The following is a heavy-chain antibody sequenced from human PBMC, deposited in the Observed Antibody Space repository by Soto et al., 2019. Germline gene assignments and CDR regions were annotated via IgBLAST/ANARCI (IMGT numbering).Heavy chain of an antibody. Sequence: EASVKVSCKASGYTFTGYYMHWVRQAPGQGLEWMGWINPNSGGTNYAQKFQGRVTMTRDTSISTAYMELSRLRSDDTAVYYCATSVPPAVVGGSYGMDVWGQGTTVTVSS. CDR1: GYTFTGYY. D-gene: IGHD1-26*01. J-gene: IGHJ6*02. CDR2: INPNSGGT. V-gene: IGHV1-2*02. CDR3: ATSVPPAVVGGSYGMDV.